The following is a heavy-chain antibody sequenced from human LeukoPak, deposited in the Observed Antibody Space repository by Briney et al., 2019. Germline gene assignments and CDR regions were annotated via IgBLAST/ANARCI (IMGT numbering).Heavy chain of an antibody. J-gene: IGHJ6*03. Sequence: PSETLSLTCSVSGGSISSFYWSWIRQPAGKRLEWIGRIYTSGSTDYNPSLKSRVSMSVDTSKNQFSLKLSSATAADTAVYYCAREAREPAALTYYYYYYMDVWGKGTTVTVSS. CDR2: IYTSGST. V-gene: IGHV4-4*07. CDR1: GGSISSFY. CDR3: AREAREPAALTYYYYYYMDV. D-gene: IGHD2-2*01.